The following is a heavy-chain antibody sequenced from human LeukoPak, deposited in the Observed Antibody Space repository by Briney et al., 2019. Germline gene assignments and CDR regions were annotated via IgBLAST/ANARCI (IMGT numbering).Heavy chain of an antibody. CDR3: ARGLGINGLALDM. Sequence: PGGSLRLSCAAAGFTFSSNWMSWVRQAPGKGLQWVANIKQDGSEKYYVDSVKGRFIISRDNAKKSLYLQMNSLRGEDTAVYYCARGLGINGLALDMWGQGTMVTVSS. D-gene: IGHD3-10*01. CDR2: IKQDGSEK. V-gene: IGHV3-7*05. J-gene: IGHJ3*02. CDR1: GFTFSSNW.